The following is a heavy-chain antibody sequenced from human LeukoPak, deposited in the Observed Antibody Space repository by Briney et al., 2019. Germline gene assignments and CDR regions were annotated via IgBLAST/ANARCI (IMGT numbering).Heavy chain of an antibody. D-gene: IGHD2-21*02. V-gene: IGHV3-21*01. CDR3: AREVVTTGDWFDP. Sequence: GGSLRLSCAASGFTFSSYSMNWVRQAPGKGLEWVSSISSSSSYIYYADSVKGRFTISRDNSKNTLYLQMNSLRAEDTAVYYCAREVVTTGDWFDPWGQGTLVTVSS. CDR2: ISSSSSYI. CDR1: GFTFSSYS. J-gene: IGHJ5*02.